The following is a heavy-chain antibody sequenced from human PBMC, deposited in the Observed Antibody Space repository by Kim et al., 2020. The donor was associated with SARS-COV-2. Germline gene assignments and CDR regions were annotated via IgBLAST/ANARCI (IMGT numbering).Heavy chain of an antibody. Sequence: DAVKGRFTISRDNAKNSLYLQMNSLRAEDTAVYYCAREADSGYDDDLDYWGQGTLVTVSS. D-gene: IGHD5-12*01. CDR3: AREADSGYDDDLDY. J-gene: IGHJ4*02. V-gene: IGHV3-7*01.